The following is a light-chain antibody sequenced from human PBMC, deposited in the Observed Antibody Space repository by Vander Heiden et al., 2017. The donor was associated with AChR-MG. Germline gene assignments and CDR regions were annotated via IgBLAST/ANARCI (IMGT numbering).Light chain of an antibody. CDR3: AAWDDHLRGVV. Sequence: QSVLTQPPSASGTPGQRVTISCSGGGSNVGVNSVSWYQQLPGAAPRLLIQRTDQRPSGVPDRFSGSKSGSSASLAISGLRPDDEADFYCAAWDDHLRGVVYGGGTKLTVL. J-gene: IGLJ2*01. CDR1: GSNVGVNS. CDR2: RTD. V-gene: IGLV1-47*01.